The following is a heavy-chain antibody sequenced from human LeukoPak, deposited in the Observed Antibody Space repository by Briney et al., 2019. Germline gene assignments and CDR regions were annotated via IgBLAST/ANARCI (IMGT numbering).Heavy chain of an antibody. J-gene: IGHJ4*02. CDR3: ARYGVLLTFDY. D-gene: IGHD2/OR15-2a*01. Sequence: PSETPSLTCTVSGGSISSGDYYWSWIRQPPGKGLEWIGYIYYSGSTYYNPSLKSRVTISVDTSKNQFSLKLSSVTAADTAVYYCARYGVLLTFDYWGQGTLVTVSS. CDR1: GGSISSGDYY. V-gene: IGHV4-30-4*01. CDR2: IYYSGST.